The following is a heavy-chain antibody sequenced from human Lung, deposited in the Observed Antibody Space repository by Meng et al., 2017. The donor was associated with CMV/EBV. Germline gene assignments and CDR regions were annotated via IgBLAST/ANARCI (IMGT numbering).Heavy chain of an antibody. CDR2: TSYDGSKK. D-gene: IGHD3-3*01. Sequence: GGSXRLXCVASGFTFSSYSLHWVRQAPGKGLEGVAVTSYDGSKKEYANSVKDRFTVSRDNSKNTLYLQMNTPRADDTAAYYCARADYTNYGFWIGFSAFWGQGXRVTVSS. CDR1: GFTFSSYS. J-gene: IGHJ4*02. V-gene: IGHV3-30*04. CDR3: ARADYTNYGFWIGFSAF.